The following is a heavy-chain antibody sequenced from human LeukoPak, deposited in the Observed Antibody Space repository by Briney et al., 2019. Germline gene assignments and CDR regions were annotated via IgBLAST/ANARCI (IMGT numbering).Heavy chain of an antibody. CDR3: AKDSSLTVYNTGTDY. V-gene: IGHV3-43*02. J-gene: IGHJ4*02. CDR1: GFTFDDYA. Sequence: GGSLRLSCAASGFTFDDYAMHWVRQAPGKGLEWVSLISGDGGSTYYADSVKGRFTISRDNSKNSLYLQMNSLRTEDTALYYGAKDSSLTVYNTGTDYWAREPWSPSPQ. D-gene: IGHD3-9*01. CDR2: ISGDGGST.